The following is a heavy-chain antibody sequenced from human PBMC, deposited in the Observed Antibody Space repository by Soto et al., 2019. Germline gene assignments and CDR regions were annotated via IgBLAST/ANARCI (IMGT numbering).Heavy chain of an antibody. Sequence: QVQLVQSGPVVQRRGSSVKVSCQASGGTFSSHGMAWVRQAPGQGLEWMGGIIPTFGTPTYGPKFQRKVTITADKYTNTAYMELSSLRSEDTGVYYCASARSAQYFDFWGQGTLITVSS. D-gene: IGHD1-26*01. CDR2: IIPTFGTP. J-gene: IGHJ4*02. CDR1: GGTFSSHG. CDR3: ASARSAQYFDF. V-gene: IGHV1-69*06.